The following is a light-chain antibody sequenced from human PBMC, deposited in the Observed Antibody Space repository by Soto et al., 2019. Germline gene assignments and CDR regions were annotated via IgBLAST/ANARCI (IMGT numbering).Light chain of an antibody. CDR2: PAS. Sequence: NQLTQSPSSVSAYVGDRVTIACRASQDISSWLAWYQQKPGIAPRVLIYPASTLQSGVPSRFSGFGSATDFTLTISGLQPEDFATYFCQQGNRFPPTFGQGTRLEIK. V-gene: IGKV1-12*01. CDR1: QDISSW. CDR3: QQGNRFPPT. J-gene: IGKJ5*01.